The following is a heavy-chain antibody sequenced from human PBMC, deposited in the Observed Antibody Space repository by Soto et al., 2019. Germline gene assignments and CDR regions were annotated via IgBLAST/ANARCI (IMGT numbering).Heavy chain of an antibody. Sequence: GASVKVSCKASGYPFSGRYLHWVRQAPGQGLEWMALINPTTGGTKYAQKFQGRVSMTWDTSISTAYMEMSSLKSDDTAIYYCARVYCSSNGCSDYFDYWGQGTLVTVSS. V-gene: IGHV1-2*02. CDR3: ARVYCSSNGCSDYFDY. CDR1: GYPFSGRY. J-gene: IGHJ4*02. D-gene: IGHD2-2*01. CDR2: INPTTGGT.